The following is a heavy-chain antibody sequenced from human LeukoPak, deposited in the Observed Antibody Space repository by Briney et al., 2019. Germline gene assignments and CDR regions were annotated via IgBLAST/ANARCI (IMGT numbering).Heavy chain of an antibody. CDR1: GYTFTSYD. D-gene: IGHD4-23*01. J-gene: IGHJ3*01. CDR3: ARDAVVGTGIAFDV. Sequence: ASVKVSCKASGYTFTSYDMYWVRQAPGQRLEWMGWIIVGNGNTKYSQKFRGRVIITTDTSASTVYMELSSLRSEDTAVYYCARDAVVGTGIAFDVWGQGTMVTVSS. CDR2: IIVGNGNT. V-gene: IGHV1-3*01.